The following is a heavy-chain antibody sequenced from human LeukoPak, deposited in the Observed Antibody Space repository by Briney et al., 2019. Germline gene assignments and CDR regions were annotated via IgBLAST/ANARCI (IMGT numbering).Heavy chain of an antibody. CDR3: ARMAYSSGWYYYYGMDV. CDR2: MNPNSGNT. J-gene: IGHJ6*02. Sequence: ASVKVSCKASGYTFTSYDINWVRQATGQGLEWMGWMNPNSGNTGYAQKFQGRVTMTRNTSISTAYMELSSLRSEDTAVYYCARMAYSSGWYYYYGMDVWGQGTTVTVSS. CDR1: GYTFTSYD. D-gene: IGHD6-19*01. V-gene: IGHV1-8*01.